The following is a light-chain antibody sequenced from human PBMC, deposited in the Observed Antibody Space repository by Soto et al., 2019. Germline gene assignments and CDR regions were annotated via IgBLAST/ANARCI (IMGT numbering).Light chain of an antibody. Sequence: DIQMTQSPSTLSASVGDRVTITCRASQSISSWLAWYQQKPGKAPKVLIYDASSLESGVTSRFSGSGSGTEFTLTISSLQPDDFATYYCQQYNSYRAFGQGTKVEIK. V-gene: IGKV1-5*01. CDR1: QSISSW. CDR2: DAS. J-gene: IGKJ1*01. CDR3: QQYNSYRA.